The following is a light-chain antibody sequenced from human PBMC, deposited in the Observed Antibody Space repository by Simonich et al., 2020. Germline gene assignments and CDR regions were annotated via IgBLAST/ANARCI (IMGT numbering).Light chain of an antibody. CDR3: SSYTSSSTLV. V-gene: IGLV2-14*01. J-gene: IGLJ3*02. Sequence: QSALTQPVSVSGSPGQSITISCTGTSSDVGGYNYVSWYQQHPGKAHKLMIYDVSKRPSGGSNRFSGSKSGNTASLTISGLQAEDEADYYCSSYTSSSTLVFGGGTKLTVL. CDR1: SSDVGGYNY. CDR2: DVS.